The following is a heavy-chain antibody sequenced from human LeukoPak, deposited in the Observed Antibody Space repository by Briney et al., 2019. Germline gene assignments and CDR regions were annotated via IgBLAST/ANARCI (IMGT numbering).Heavy chain of an antibody. D-gene: IGHD2-2*01. CDR3: ARGGNGYCSSTSCYDNLDY. CDR2: IGYDGSNK. CDR1: GFTFSSYG. Sequence: PGGSLRLSCAASGFTFSSYGMHWVRQAPGKGLEWVAVIGYDGSNKYYADSVKGRFTISRDNSKNTLYLQMNSLRAEDTAVYYCARGGNGYCSSTSCYDNLDYWGQGTLVTVSS. V-gene: IGHV3-33*01. J-gene: IGHJ4*02.